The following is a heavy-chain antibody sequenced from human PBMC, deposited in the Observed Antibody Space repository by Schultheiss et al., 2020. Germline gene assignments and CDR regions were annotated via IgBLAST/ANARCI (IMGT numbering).Heavy chain of an antibody. CDR1: GGSISSYY. V-gene: IGHV4-59*12. J-gene: IGHJ5*02. CDR2: IYYSGST. Sequence: SETLSLTCTVSGGSISSYYWSWIRQPPGKGLEWIGYIYYSGSTNYNPSLKSRVTISVDTSKNQFSLKLRSVTAADTAVYYCAREVMVNWFDPWGQGTLVTISS. CDR3: AREVMVNWFDP. D-gene: IGHD4/OR15-4a*01.